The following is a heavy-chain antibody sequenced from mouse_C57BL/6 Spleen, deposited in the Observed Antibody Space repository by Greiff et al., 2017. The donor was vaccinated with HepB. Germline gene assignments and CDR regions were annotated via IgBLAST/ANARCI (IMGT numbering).Heavy chain of an antibody. CDR3: AREGWILRRYAMDY. CDR2: ISSGSSTI. V-gene: IGHV5-17*01. CDR1: GFTFSDYG. D-gene: IGHD2-3*01. J-gene: IGHJ4*01. Sequence: QLVESGGGLVKPGGSLKLSCAASGFTFSDYGMHWVRQAPEKGLEWVAYISSGSSTIYYADTVKGRFTISRDNAKNTLFLQMTSLRSEDTAMYYCAREGWILRRYAMDYWGQGTSVTVSS.